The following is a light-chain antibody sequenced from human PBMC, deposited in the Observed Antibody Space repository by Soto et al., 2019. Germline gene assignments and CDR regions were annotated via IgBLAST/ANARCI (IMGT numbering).Light chain of an antibody. J-gene: IGKJ1*01. V-gene: IGKV1-5*03. CDR2: KAS. CDR3: KHYNSYSEA. CDR1: QTISSW. Sequence: DIQMTQSPSTLSGSVGDRVTITCRASQTISSWLAWYQQKPGKAPKLLIYKASTLKSGVPSRLSGTGPGTDFTLTISSLQTDDFATDYCKHYNSYSEAFGQGTKVELK.